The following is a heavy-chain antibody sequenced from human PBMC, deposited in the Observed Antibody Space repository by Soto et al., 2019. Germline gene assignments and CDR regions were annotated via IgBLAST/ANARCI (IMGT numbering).Heavy chain of an antibody. CDR2: IYYSGST. J-gene: IGHJ4*02. Sequence: SETLSLTCTVSGGSVSSSSYYWGWIRQPPGKGLEWIGSIYYSGSTYYNPSLKSRVTISVDTSKNQFSLTLTSVTAADTAVYYCARLVEYNWNNADYWGQGTLVTVSS. D-gene: IGHD1-20*01. V-gene: IGHV4-39*01. CDR1: GGSVSSSSYY. CDR3: ARLVEYNWNNADY.